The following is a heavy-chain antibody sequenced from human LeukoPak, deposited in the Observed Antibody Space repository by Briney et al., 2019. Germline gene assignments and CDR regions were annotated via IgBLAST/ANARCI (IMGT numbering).Heavy chain of an antibody. V-gene: IGHV4-30-4*01. CDR1: SDSITSGDYY. CDR3: ARLLQWLAPAPFDY. Sequence: PSETLSLTCTVSSDSITSGDYYWSWVRQSPGKGLEWIGYIHYSGNTYYNPSLKSRVTLAVDTSKNQFSLKLNSVTAADTAVYYCARLLQWLAPAPFDYWGQGTLVTVSS. CDR2: IHYSGNT. D-gene: IGHD6-19*01. J-gene: IGHJ4*02.